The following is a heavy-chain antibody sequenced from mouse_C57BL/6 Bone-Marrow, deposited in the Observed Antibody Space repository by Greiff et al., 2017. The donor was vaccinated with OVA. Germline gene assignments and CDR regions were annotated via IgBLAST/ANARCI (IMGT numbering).Heavy chain of an antibody. J-gene: IGHJ3*01. Sequence: QVHVKQSGAELAKPGATVKLSCKASGYTFTSYWMHWVKQRPGQGLEWIGCINPSSGYTKYNQKFKDKATLTADKSSSTAYMQLSSLTYEDSAVYYCAPYYGNYRFAYWGQGTLVTVSA. V-gene: IGHV1-7*01. D-gene: IGHD2-10*01. CDR2: INPSSGYT. CDR1: GYTFTSYW. CDR3: APYYGNYRFAY.